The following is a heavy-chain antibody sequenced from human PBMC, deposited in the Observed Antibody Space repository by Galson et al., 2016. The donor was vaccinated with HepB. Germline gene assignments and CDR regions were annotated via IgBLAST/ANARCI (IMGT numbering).Heavy chain of an antibody. J-gene: IGHJ4*02. V-gene: IGHV4-31*03. CDR1: GGSISSGGYY. CDR3: ARERPLLCFDY. D-gene: IGHD3-10*02. Sequence: TLSLTCTVSGGSISSGGYYWSWIRQHPGKGLEFIGYIYYSGSTYYNPSLKSRVSISADTFKNQFSLKLNSVTAADTAVYYCARERPLLCFDYWGQGTLVTVSS. CDR2: IYYSGST.